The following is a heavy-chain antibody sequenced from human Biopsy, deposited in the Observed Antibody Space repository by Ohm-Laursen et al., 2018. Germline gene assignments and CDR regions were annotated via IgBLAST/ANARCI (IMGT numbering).Heavy chain of an antibody. J-gene: IGHJ4*02. CDR3: AREGDDSSGYTPHYFDY. CDR1: GFTFNNAW. Sequence: SLRLSCTASGFTFNNAWMNWVRQAPGMGLEWVGRIKSKADGGTTDYAAPVKGRFTISRDDPKNTLYLQMNSLRAEDTAVYYCAREGDDSSGYTPHYFDYWGQGTLVTVSS. CDR2: IKSKADGGTT. V-gene: IGHV3-15*01. D-gene: IGHD3-22*01.